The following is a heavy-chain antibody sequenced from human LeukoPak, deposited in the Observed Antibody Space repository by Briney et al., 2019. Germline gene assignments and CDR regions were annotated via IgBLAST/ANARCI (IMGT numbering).Heavy chain of an antibody. D-gene: IGHD4-17*01. J-gene: IGHJ6*03. CDR1: GGSISSSSYY. CDR3: ARAGPYGAHYYYYYYYMDV. Sequence: SETLSLTCTVSGGSISSSSYYWGWIRQPPGNGLEWIGSIYYSGSTYYNPSLNSRVTISVDTSKNQFSLKLRSVTAADTAVYYCARAGPYGAHYYYYYYYMDVWGKGTTVTVSS. V-gene: IGHV4-39*07. CDR2: IYYSGST.